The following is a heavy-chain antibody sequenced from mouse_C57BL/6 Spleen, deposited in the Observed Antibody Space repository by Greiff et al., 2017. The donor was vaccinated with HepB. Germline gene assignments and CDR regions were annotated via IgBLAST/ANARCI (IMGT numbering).Heavy chain of an antibody. CDR3: ARRGHYYGWYYFDY. CDR1: GYTFTSYW. CDR2: IYPSDSET. J-gene: IGHJ2*01. V-gene: IGHV1-61*01. Sequence: QVQLQQPGAELVRPGSSVKLSCKASGYTFTSYWMDWVKQRPGQGLEWIGNIYPSDSETHYNQKFKDKATLTVDKSSSTAYMQLSSLTSEDSAVYYCARRGHYYGWYYFDYWGQGTTLTVSS. D-gene: IGHD1-2*01.